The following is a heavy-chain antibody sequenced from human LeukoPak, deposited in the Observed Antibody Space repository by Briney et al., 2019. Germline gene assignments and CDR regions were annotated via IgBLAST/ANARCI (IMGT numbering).Heavy chain of an antibody. CDR2: ISGSGDGK. J-gene: IGHJ4*02. V-gene: IGHV3-23*01. D-gene: IGHD3-10*01. CDR3: AKDRFSSGGFYFDY. CDR1: GLPFSTYA. Sequence: PGGSLRLSCAASGLPFSTYAMSWVRQAPGKGVEWVSGISGSGDGKYYPDSVKGRFTVSRDNSKSTLYLQMNSLRAEDTAVYYCAKDRFSSGGFYFDYWGQGALVTVSS.